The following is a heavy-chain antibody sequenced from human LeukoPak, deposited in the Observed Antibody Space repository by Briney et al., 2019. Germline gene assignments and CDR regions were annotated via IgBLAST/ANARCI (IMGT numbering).Heavy chain of an antibody. V-gene: IGHV3-23*01. D-gene: IGHD3-10*01. Sequence: PGGSLRLSCAGSGFTFNNYAMSWVRQAPGKGLEWVSAISSSGDITFYADSVKGRFTISRDNSRYTLYLQMNSLRAEDTAVYYCAKDPGDTYYYGSGGDAFDIWGQGTMVTVSS. CDR2: ISSSGDIT. CDR1: GFTFNNYA. J-gene: IGHJ3*02. CDR3: AKDPGDTYYYGSGGDAFDI.